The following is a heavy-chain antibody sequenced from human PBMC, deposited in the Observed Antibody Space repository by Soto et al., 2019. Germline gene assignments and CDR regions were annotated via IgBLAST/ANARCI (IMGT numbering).Heavy chain of an antibody. CDR2: IYSGGST. V-gene: IGHV3-66*01. D-gene: IGHD3-3*01. CDR3: ARVLSYRTYYDFWSGPFDY. Sequence: GGSLRLSCAASGFTFSSYAMSWVRQAPGKGLEWVSVIYSGGSTYYADSVKGRFTISRDNSKNTLYLQMNSLRAEDTAVYYCARVLSYRTYYDFWSGPFDYWGQGTLVTVSS. J-gene: IGHJ4*02. CDR1: GFTFSSYA.